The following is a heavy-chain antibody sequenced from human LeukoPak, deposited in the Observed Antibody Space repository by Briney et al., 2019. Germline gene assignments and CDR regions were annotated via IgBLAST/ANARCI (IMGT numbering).Heavy chain of an antibody. CDR2: MSSSGSTI. V-gene: IGHV3-48*03. Sequence: GGSLRLSCAASGFPFSNYEMNWVRQAPGKGLEWVSYMSSSGSTIYYADSVKGRFTISRDNAKNSLYLQMNSLRAEDTAVYYCAREGQSSGWYYFDYWGQGTLVTVSS. CDR3: AREGQSSGWYYFDY. D-gene: IGHD6-19*01. CDR1: GFPFSNYE. J-gene: IGHJ4*02.